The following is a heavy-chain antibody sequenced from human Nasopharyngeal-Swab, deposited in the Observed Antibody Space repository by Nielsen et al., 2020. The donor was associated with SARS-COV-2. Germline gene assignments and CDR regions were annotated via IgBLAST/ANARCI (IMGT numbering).Heavy chain of an antibody. Sequence: WIRQPPGKGLEWIGEINHSGSTNYNPSLKSRVTISVDTSKNQFSLKLSSMTAADTAVYYCAGYCSSTSCYGSYYFDYWGQGTLVTVSS. D-gene: IGHD2-2*01. V-gene: IGHV4-34*01. CDR2: INHSGST. CDR3: AGYCSSTSCYGSYYFDY. J-gene: IGHJ4*02.